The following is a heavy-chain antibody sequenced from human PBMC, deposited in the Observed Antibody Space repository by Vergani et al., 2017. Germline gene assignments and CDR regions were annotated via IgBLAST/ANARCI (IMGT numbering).Heavy chain of an antibody. J-gene: IGHJ3*02. V-gene: IGHV4-39*01. CDR1: GGSIRSSSYY. CDR2: IYYSGRT. D-gene: IGHD3-10*01. Sequence: QLQLQESGPGLVKPSETLSLSCTVSGGSIRSSSYYWGGIRQPPGKGLEWIGSIYYSGRTYYNPSLKSRFTVSVDTSKNQFSLKLNSVTAADTAVYYCARHIGHDTFDIWGQGTMVTVSS. CDR3: ARHIGHDTFDI.